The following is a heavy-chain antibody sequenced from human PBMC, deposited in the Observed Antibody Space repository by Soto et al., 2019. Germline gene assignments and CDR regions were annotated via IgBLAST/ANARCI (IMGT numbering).Heavy chain of an antibody. V-gene: IGHV1-8*01. J-gene: IGHJ5*02. D-gene: IGHD4-17*01. CDR1: GNRFTSCV. CDR2: MNPNSANT. Sequence: DLLNFSCKSSGNRFTSCVFTWVRQATGQALEYLGWMNPNSANTPYVQKSQGRVTMTWDTSITTAYMELSGLRSEDTAVYFCARGVKYGAYSRWFDPWGQGTLVTVPS. CDR3: ARGVKYGAYSRWFDP.